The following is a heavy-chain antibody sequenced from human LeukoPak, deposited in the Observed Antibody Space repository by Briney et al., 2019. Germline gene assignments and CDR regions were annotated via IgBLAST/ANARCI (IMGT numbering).Heavy chain of an antibody. D-gene: IGHD3-22*01. V-gene: IGHV3-23*01. CDR2: ISGSGGST. CDR3: AKSSSDYYDSSGYFDY. J-gene: IGHJ4*02. CDR1: GFTFSNSA. Sequence: PGGSLRLSCAASGFTFSNSAMTWVRQTPGKGLEWVSAISGSGGSTYYADSVKGRFTISRDNSKNTLYLQMNSLRAEDTAVYYCAKSSSDYYDSSGYFDYWGQGTLVTVSS.